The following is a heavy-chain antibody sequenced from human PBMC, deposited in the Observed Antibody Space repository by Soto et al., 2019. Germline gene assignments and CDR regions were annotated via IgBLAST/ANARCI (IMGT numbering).Heavy chain of an antibody. CDR3: ARTYYYGSGSYSFDY. CDR2: IYSGGST. J-gene: IGHJ4*02. D-gene: IGHD3-10*01. CDR1: GFTVSSNY. Sequence: EVQLVESGGGLVQPGGSLRLSCAASGFTVSSNYMSWVRQAPGKGLEWVSVIYSGGSTYYADSVKGRFTISRHNSKNTLYLQMNSLRAEDTAVYYCARTYYYGSGSYSFDYWGQGTLFTVSS. V-gene: IGHV3-53*04.